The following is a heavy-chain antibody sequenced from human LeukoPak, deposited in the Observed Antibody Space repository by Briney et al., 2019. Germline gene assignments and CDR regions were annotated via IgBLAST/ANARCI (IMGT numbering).Heavy chain of an antibody. Sequence: ASVKXSCKASGYTFTSYGISWGGQAPGQGGEGMGWISAYNGKRNYVQKLQGRGKITTDTATSKDYMEMRRRRSDDTAVYYCPRDWRGGLTLYNCFDLWGQGTLVTVSS. J-gene: IGHJ5*02. CDR2: ISAYNGKR. V-gene: IGHV1-18*01. CDR3: PRDWRGGLTLYNCFDL. CDR1: GYTFTSYG. D-gene: IGHD3-3*01.